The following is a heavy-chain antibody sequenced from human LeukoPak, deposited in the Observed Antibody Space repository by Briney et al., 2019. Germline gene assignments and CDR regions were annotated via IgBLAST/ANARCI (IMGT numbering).Heavy chain of an antibody. CDR1: GYTFTRNY. V-gene: IGHV1-2*02. CDR2: INPNSGGT. D-gene: IGHD3-9*01. J-gene: IGHJ5*02. Sequence: ASVKVSCKASGYTFTRNYLHWVRQAPGQGLEWMGWINPNSGGTNYAQKFQGRVSLTRDTSIRTAYMEMSRLRSDDTAVYYCARGDDVLTGNRDWFDPWGQGTLVTVFS. CDR3: ARGDDVLTGNRDWFDP.